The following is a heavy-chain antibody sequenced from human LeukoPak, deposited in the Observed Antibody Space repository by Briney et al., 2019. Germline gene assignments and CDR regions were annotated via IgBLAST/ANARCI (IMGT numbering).Heavy chain of an antibody. D-gene: IGHD4-23*01. V-gene: IGHV3-7*01. CDR2: INQGGSDK. J-gene: IGHJ1*01. CDR3: AKDFRDYGGNPEYLQH. Sequence: GGSLRLSCAASGFTFSGHWMSWVRQAPGKGLEWVANINQGGSDKYYADSVKGRFTISRDNSKNTLNLQMNSLRAEDTAVYYCAKDFRDYGGNPEYLQHWGQGTLVSVSS. CDR1: GFTFSGHW.